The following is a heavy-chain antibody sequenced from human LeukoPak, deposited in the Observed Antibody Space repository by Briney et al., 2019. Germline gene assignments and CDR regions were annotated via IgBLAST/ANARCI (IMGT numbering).Heavy chain of an antibody. CDR2: IIPIFGTA. Sequence: ASVKVSCKASGGTFSSYAISWVRQAPGQGLEWMGGIIPIFGTANYAQKFQGRVTITADESTSTAYMELSSLRSEDTAVYYCARVGGTTYAFDIWGQGTMVTVSS. CDR3: ARVGGTTYAFDI. J-gene: IGHJ3*02. D-gene: IGHD1-1*01. CDR1: GGTFSSYA. V-gene: IGHV1-69*13.